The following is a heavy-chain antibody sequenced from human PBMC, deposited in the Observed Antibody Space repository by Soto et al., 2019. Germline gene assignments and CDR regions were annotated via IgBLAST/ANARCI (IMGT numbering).Heavy chain of an antibody. CDR2: IYYSGST. J-gene: IGHJ4*02. V-gene: IGHV4-30-4*01. CDR3: ARAQGSGFLVS. Sequence: SGTLSLTCAASGGSVSSCIWCSWVRQPPGKGLEWIGYIYYSGSTYYNPSLKSRVTISVDTSKNQFSLKLSSVTAADTAVYYCARAQGSGFLVSWGQGTLVTVSS. CDR1: GGSVSSCIW. D-gene: IGHD3-10*01.